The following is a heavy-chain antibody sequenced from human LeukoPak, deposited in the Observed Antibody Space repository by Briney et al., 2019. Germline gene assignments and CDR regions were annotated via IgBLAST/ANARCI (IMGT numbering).Heavy chain of an antibody. CDR2: ISGSGGST. V-gene: IGHV3-23*01. J-gene: IGHJ4*02. D-gene: IGHD6-19*01. Sequence: GGSLRLSCVASGFTFSSYRMSWVRQASGKGLEWVSDISGSGGSTYYADSVKGRFTISRDKSKNTLYLQMNSLRVDDTAVYYCAEVIGEQWLASLDYWGQGTLVTVSS. CDR1: GFTFSSYR. CDR3: AEVIGEQWLASLDY.